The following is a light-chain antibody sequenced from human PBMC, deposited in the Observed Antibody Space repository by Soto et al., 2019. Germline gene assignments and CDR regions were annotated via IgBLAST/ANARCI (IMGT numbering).Light chain of an antibody. CDR3: SSYTSSSTYV. CDR1: TSDIGSYNY. J-gene: IGLJ1*01. V-gene: IGLV2-14*01. Sequence: QSALTQPASVSGSPGQSITITCTGTTSDIGSYNYVSWYLQDPGKAPKLIIYDVSYRPSGVSNRFSGSKSGNTASLTISALQAEDEFDYCSSYTSSSTYVFGTGTKLTVL. CDR2: DVS.